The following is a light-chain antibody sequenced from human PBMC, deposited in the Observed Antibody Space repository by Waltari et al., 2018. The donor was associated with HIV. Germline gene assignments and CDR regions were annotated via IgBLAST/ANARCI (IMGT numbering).Light chain of an antibody. CDR1: QTILSSANNMNY. CDR3: QQYYSSPWT. Sequence: IVMTQSPDSLAVSLGARDNIDCRSSQTILSSANNMNYLTWYRQKPGKPPKLRLYWALTLESGVPDRFSGSGSGTNFTLTISRLQAADAATYYCQQYYSSPWTFGQGTKV. CDR2: WAL. V-gene: IGKV4-1*01. J-gene: IGKJ1*01.